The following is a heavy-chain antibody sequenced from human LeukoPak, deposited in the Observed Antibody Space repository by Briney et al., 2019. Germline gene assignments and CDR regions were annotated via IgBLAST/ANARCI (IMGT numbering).Heavy chain of an antibody. CDR1: GGSIGNYY. CDR3: ARDLSTGTTVYWFDP. J-gene: IGHJ5*02. Sequence: SETLSLTCTVSGGSIGNYYWSWIRQTPGKGLQWIGYIHDSGYSNSNPSLKSRVTMSLDTSKNQFSLKLTSVTAADTAVYYCARDLSTGTTVYWFDPWGQEPWSPSPQ. D-gene: IGHD1-1*01. CDR2: IHDSGYS. V-gene: IGHV4-59*01.